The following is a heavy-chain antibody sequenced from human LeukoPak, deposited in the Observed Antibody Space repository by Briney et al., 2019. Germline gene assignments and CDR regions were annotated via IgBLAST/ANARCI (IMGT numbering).Heavy chain of an antibody. J-gene: IGHJ4*02. CDR3: ARGEANGLRYFDWLLD. CDR2: INPNSGGT. Sequence: GASVKVSCKASGYTLTGYYMHWVRQAPGQGLEWMGRINPNSGGTNYAQKFQGRVTMTRDTSISTAYMELSRLRSDDTAVYYCARGEANGLRYFDWLLDWGQGTLVTVSS. D-gene: IGHD3-9*01. V-gene: IGHV1-2*06. CDR1: GYTLTGYY.